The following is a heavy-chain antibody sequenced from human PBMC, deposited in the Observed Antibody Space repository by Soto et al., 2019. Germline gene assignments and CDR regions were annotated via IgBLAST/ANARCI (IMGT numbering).Heavy chain of an antibody. J-gene: IGHJ4*02. Sequence: QVQLVQSGAEVKKPGASVKVSCKASGYTFTSYGISWVRQAPGQGLEWMGWISAYNGNTNYAQKLQGRVTMTTDTTTSTAYIELRILRSDETAVYYSARDRAAASTPSDYWGQGTLVTVSS. CDR3: ARDRAAASTPSDY. CDR2: ISAYNGNT. V-gene: IGHV1-18*01. CDR1: GYTFTSYG. D-gene: IGHD6-13*01.